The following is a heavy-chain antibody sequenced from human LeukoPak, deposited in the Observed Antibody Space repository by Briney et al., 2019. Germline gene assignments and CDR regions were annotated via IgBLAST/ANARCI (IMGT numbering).Heavy chain of an antibody. V-gene: IGHV4-34*01. CDR3: ASGIVVVVAAPSY. J-gene: IGHJ4*02. Sequence: SETLSLTCAVYGGSFSGYYWSWIRQPPGKGLEWIGEINHSGSTNYNPSLKSRVTISVDTSKNQFSLKLSSVTAADTAVYYCASGIVVVVAAPSYWGQGTLVTVSS. CDR2: INHSGST. CDR1: GGSFSGYY. D-gene: IGHD2-15*01.